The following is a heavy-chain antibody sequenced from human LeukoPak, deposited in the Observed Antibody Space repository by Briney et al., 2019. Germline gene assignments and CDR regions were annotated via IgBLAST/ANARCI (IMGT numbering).Heavy chain of an antibody. J-gene: IGHJ5*02. CDR1: GDTVSGYY. CDR3: ARSDWFDP. Sequence: PGGSLTLSCEVSGDTVSGYYMHWVRQAPGKGLVWVSRSKSDGSSTNYADSVKGRFTISRDSVKNTLYLQMNSLRAEDRAVYYCARSDWFDPWGQGTLVTVSS. V-gene: IGHV3-74*01. CDR2: SKSDGSST.